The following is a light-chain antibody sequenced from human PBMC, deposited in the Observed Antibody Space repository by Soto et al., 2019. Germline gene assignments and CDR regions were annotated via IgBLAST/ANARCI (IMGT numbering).Light chain of an antibody. Sequence: IVLTQSPATLSLSPGERATLSCRASQSLINFVAWYQHKPGQPPRLLIYDASKRATGIPTRFSGSGSGTDFTLTISRLAPEDFAVYYCQQYATSPWTFGQGTKVDIK. CDR3: QQYATSPWT. CDR1: QSLINF. J-gene: IGKJ1*01. CDR2: DAS. V-gene: IGKV3-11*01.